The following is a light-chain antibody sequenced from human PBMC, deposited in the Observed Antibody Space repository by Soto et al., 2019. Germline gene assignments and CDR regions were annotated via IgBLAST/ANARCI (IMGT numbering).Light chain of an antibody. Sequence: EIVLTQSPGTLSLSPGERATLSCRASQSVSSSYLAWYQQKPGQAPRLLIYGASIRATGIPDRFSGSGSGTDFTLSISRLESEAFVVYYCQQYGRAFGQGTKVDIK. CDR1: QSVSSSY. J-gene: IGKJ1*01. V-gene: IGKV3-20*01. CDR2: GAS. CDR3: QQYGRA.